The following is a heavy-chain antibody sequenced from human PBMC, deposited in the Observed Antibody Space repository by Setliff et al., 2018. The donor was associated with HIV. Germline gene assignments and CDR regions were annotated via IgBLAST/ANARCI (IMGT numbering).Heavy chain of an antibody. Sequence: PSETLSLTCTVSGDSMGNYHWSWIRQAPGKGLEWIGWIYHSGSTNYKPSLKSRVTISVDKSKNQFSLKLSSVTAADTAVYYCASVGSGWSHNWFDPWGQGTLVTVSS. J-gene: IGHJ5*02. CDR1: GDSMGNYH. V-gene: IGHV4-59*12. CDR3: ASVGSGWSHNWFDP. CDR2: IYHSGST. D-gene: IGHD6-19*01.